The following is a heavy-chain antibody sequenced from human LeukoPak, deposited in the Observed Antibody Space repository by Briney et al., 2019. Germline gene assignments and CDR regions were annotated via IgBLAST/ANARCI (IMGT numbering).Heavy chain of an antibody. CDR1: GYTFTSYD. CDR3: ARVIAVAGSYFDY. V-gene: IGHV1-2*02. Sequence: ASVRVSCKASGYTFTSYDINWVRQAPGQGLEWMGWINPNSGGTNYAQKFQGRVTMTRDTSISTAYMELSRLRSDDTAVYYCARVIAVAGSYFDYWGQGTLVTVSS. D-gene: IGHD6-19*01. CDR2: INPNSGGT. J-gene: IGHJ4*02.